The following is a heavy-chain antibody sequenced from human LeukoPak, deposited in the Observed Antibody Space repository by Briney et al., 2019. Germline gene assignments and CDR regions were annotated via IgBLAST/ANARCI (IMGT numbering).Heavy chain of an antibody. CDR2: IDYSGGST. CDR1: GFTFSNYA. V-gene: IGHV3-23*01. Sequence: GGSLRLSCAASGFTFSNYAMSWVRQAPGKGLEWVSTIDYSGGSTYYADSVKGRFTISRDNAKKSLYLEMNNLRAEDTAVYYCATDGAGFDTWGQGVLVTVSS. CDR3: ATDGAGFDT. J-gene: IGHJ5*02.